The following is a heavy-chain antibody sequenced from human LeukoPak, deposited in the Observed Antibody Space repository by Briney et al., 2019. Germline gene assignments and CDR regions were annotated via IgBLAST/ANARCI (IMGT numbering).Heavy chain of an antibody. V-gene: IGHV3-23*01. CDR1: GFTFSSYA. D-gene: IGHD2-2*01. CDR2: ISGSGGST. CDR3: AKDLFGSPAAADFDY. Sequence: QPGGSLRLSCAASGFTFSSYAMSWVRQAPGKGLEWVSAISGSGGSTYYADSVKGRFTISRDNSKNTLYLQVNSLRAEDTAVYYCAKDLFGSPAAADFDYWGQGTLVTVSS. J-gene: IGHJ4*02.